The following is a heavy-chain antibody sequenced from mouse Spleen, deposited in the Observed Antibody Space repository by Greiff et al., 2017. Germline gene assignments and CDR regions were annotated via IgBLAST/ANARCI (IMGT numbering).Heavy chain of an antibody. Sequence: VQLKESGPELVKPGASVKISCKASGYTFTDYNMPWVKQSHGKSLEWIGYIYPYNGGTGYNQKFKSKATLTVDNSSSTAYMELRSLTSEDSAVYYCARGKLYYDYEVFAYWGQGTLVTVSA. CDR3: ARGKLYYDYEVFAY. V-gene: IGHV1S29*02. CDR2: IYPYNGGT. CDR1: GYTFTDYN. D-gene: IGHD2-4*01. J-gene: IGHJ3*01.